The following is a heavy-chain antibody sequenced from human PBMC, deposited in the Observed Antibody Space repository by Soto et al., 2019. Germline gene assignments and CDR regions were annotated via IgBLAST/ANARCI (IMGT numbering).Heavy chain of an antibody. Sequence: ASVKVSCKASGYTFTGYYMHWVRQAPGQGLGWMGWINPNSGGTNYAQKFQGRVTMTRDTSISTAYMELSRLRSDDTAVYYCERVPSDSSGYYPLDYWGQGTLVTVSS. D-gene: IGHD3-22*01. CDR1: GYTFTGYY. J-gene: IGHJ4*02. CDR2: INPNSGGT. V-gene: IGHV1-2*02. CDR3: ERVPSDSSGYYPLDY.